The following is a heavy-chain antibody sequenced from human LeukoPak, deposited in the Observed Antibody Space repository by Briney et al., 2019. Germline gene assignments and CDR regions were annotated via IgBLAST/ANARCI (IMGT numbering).Heavy chain of an antibody. CDR1: GYTFTSYG. V-gene: IGHV1-18*01. CDR2: ISAYNGNT. Sequence: GASVKASCKASGYTFTSYGISWVRQAPGQGLEWMGWISAYNGNTNYAQKLQGRVTMTTDTSTSTAYMELRSLRSDDTAVYYCARAEEWELPDTLFDYWGQGTLVTVSS. CDR3: ARAEEWELPDTLFDY. J-gene: IGHJ4*02. D-gene: IGHD1-26*01.